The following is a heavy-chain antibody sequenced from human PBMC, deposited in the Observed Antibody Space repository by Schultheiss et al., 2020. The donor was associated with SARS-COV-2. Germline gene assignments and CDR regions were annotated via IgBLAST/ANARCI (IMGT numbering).Heavy chain of an antibody. CDR1: GGSISSSNW. V-gene: IGHV4-4*02. Sequence: SETLSLTCAVSGGSISSSNWWSWVRQPPGKGLEWIGEINHSGSTNYNPSLKSRVTISVDTSKNQFSLKLSSVTAADTAVYYCANFVDYYGMDVWGQGTTVTVSS. CDR3: ANFVDYYGMDV. D-gene: IGHD2-21*01. CDR2: INHSGST. J-gene: IGHJ6*02.